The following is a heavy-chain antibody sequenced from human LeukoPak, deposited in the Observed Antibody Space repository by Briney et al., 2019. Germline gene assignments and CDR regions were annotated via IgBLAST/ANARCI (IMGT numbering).Heavy chain of an antibody. D-gene: IGHD2-2*01. Sequence: LSETLSLTCTVSGGSISSGDYYWSWIRQPPGKGLEWIGYIYYSGSTYYNPSLKSRVTISVDTSKNQFSLKLSSVTAADTAVYYCARGYCSSTSCSGGDAFDIWGQGTMVTVSS. J-gene: IGHJ3*02. CDR1: GGSISSGDYY. CDR3: ARGYCSSTSCSGGDAFDI. CDR2: IYYSGST. V-gene: IGHV4-30-4*08.